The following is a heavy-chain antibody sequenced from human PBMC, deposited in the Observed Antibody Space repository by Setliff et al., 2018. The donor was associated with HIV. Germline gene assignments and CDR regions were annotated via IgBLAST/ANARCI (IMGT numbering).Heavy chain of an antibody. CDR2: IYNTGST. V-gene: IGHV4-59*06. CDR1: RGSINSYY. CDR3: ARGRGSSSSWPIDY. Sequence: SETLSLTCTVSRGSINSYYWSWIRQPPGKGLEWIGYIYNTGSTYHSPSLESRVTISIDTSKNQFSLKLSSVTAADTAVYFCARGRGSSSSWPIDYWGQGTLVTVSS. D-gene: IGHD6-13*01. J-gene: IGHJ4*02.